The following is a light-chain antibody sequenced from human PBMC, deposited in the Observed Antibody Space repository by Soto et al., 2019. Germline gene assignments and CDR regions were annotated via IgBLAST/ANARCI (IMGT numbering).Light chain of an antibody. CDR1: QSISSY. J-gene: IGKJ4*01. Sequence: DLQMTQSPSSLSASVGDRVTITCRASQSISSYLNWYQQKPGKAPKLLIYAASSLQSGVPSRFSGSGSGTDFTLTINSLQPEDFATYYCQQSYSPLTFGGGTKVEIK. V-gene: IGKV1-39*01. CDR2: AAS. CDR3: QQSYSPLT.